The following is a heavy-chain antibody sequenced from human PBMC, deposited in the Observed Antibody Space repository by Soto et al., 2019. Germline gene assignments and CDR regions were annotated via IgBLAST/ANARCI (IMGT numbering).Heavy chain of an antibody. CDR2: IYYSGST. D-gene: IGHD5-18*01. CDR3: ARVARGYSYGYFDY. Sequence: SETLSLTCTVSGGSISSSGYFWGWLRQPPGKGLEWIGSIYYSGSTYYNPSLKSRVTISVDTSKNQFSLKLRSVTAADTAVYYCARVARGYSYGYFDYWGQGTLVTVSS. V-gene: IGHV4-39*01. J-gene: IGHJ4*02. CDR1: GGSISSSGYF.